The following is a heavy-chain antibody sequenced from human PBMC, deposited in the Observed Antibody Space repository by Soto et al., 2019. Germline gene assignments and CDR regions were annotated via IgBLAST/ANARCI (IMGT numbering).Heavy chain of an antibody. D-gene: IGHD3-10*01. CDR3: ARGQYYGSGRSYYFDY. CDR1: GGSISSGDYY. V-gene: IGHV4-30-4*01. J-gene: IGHJ4*02. CDR2: IYYSGST. Sequence: SETLSLTCTVSGGSISSGDYYWSWIRQPPGKGLEWIGYIYYSGSTYYNPSLKSRVTISVDTSKNQFSLKLSSVTAADTAVYYCARGQYYGSGRSYYFDYWGQGTLGTVS.